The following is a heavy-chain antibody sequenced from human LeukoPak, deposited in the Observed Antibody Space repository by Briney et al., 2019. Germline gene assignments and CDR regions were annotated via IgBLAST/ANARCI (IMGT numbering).Heavy chain of an antibody. J-gene: IGHJ1*01. Sequence: GASVKVSCKASGGTFSGYAFSWVRQAPGQGLEWMGGIIPMFGRTNCAQTFQGRVTITADESTSTAYMELTSLRSDDTAVYYCARDQGLWFGELLPHGEYFQHWGQGTLVTVSS. CDR2: IIPMFGRT. CDR1: GGTFSGYA. CDR3: ARDQGLWFGELLPHGEYFQH. D-gene: IGHD3-10*01. V-gene: IGHV1-69*13.